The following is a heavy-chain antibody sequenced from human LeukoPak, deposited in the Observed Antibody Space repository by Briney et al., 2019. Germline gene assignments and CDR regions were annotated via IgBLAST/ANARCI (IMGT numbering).Heavy chain of an antibody. V-gene: IGHV4-39*01. Sequence: PSGTLSLTCTVSGGSISSSSYYWGWIRQPPGKGLEWIGSIYYSGSTYYNPSLKSRVTISVDTSKNQFSLKLSSVTAADTAVYYCARHGRMGTINPSYWGQGTLVTVSS. CDR3: ARHGRMGTINPSY. CDR2: IYYSGST. CDR1: GGSISSSSYY. D-gene: IGHD5-24*01. J-gene: IGHJ4*02.